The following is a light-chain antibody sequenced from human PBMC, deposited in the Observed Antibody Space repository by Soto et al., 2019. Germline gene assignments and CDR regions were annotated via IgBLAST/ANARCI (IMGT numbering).Light chain of an antibody. CDR1: QTISSW. V-gene: IGKV1-5*03. CDR2: KAS. CDR3: QRSNSYSEA. J-gene: IGKJ1*01. Sequence: DIQMTQSPSTLSGSVGDRVTITCRASQTISSWLAWYQQKPGKAPKLLIYKASTLKSGVPSRFSGSGSGTEFTLTISSLQPDDFATYYFQRSNSYSEAFGQGTKVELK.